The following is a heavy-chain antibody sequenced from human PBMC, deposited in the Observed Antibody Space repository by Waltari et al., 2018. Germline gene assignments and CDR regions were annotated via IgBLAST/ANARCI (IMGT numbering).Heavy chain of an antibody. Sequence: QVQLQQWGAGLLKPSETLYLTCAVYGASFSGYSCGWTRQPPGQGPEWIGEINHSGSTNYNPSLKSRVTISVDTSKNQFSLKLSSVTAADTAVYYCARGLYDYVWGSYRYTGAFPLDYWGQGTLVTVSS. CDR2: INHSGST. CDR3: ARGLYDYVWGSYRYTGAFPLDY. V-gene: IGHV4-34*01. D-gene: IGHD3-16*02. CDR1: GASFSGYS. J-gene: IGHJ4*02.